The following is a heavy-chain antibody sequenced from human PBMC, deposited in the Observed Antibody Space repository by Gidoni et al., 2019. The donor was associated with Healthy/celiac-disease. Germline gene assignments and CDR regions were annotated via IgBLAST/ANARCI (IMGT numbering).Heavy chain of an antibody. CDR2: IYYSGST. CDR1: GGSISSSSYY. CDR3: ARHGVEAYYGGDCFSFVEY. D-gene: IGHD2-21*02. Sequence: QLQLQESGPGLVKPSETLSLTCTVSGGSISSSSYYWGWIRQPPGKGLEGIGSIYYSGSTYSNPSLKSRVTISVDTSKNQFSLKLSSVTAADTAVYYCARHGVEAYYGGDCFSFVEYWGQGTLVTVSS. V-gene: IGHV4-39*01. J-gene: IGHJ4*02.